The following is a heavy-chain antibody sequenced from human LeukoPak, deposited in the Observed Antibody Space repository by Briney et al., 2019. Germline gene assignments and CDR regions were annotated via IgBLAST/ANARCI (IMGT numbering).Heavy chain of an antibody. CDR1: GFTFDCCG. CDR3: LPDWFDP. V-gene: IGHV3-30*02. CDR2: IRNVGNDK. J-gene: IGHJ5*02. Sequence: GGSLTLSCAASGFTFDCCGMHWVRQAPGKGLEWVAFIRNVGNDKYYADSVKGRFTISRDNSKNTLYLQMNSLRTEDTAVYYCLPDWFDPWGQGTLVTVSS.